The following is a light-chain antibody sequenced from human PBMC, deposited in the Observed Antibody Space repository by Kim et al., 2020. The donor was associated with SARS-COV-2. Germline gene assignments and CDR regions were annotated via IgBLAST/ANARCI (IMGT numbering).Light chain of an antibody. CDR3: ASRDSSDSHPRWL. CDR2: GKN. Sequence: SSELTQDPAMSVALGQTVRITCQGDSLRVSYASWYQQKPGQVPVLVIDGKNNRPSGISDRFSGSSSGNTASLTITGAQADDEGDYYCASRDSSDSHPRWLFGGGTKLTVL. J-gene: IGLJ3*02. CDR1: SLRVSY. V-gene: IGLV3-19*01.